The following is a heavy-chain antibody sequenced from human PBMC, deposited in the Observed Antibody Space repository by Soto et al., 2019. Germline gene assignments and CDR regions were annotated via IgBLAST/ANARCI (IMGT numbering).Heavy chain of an antibody. V-gene: IGHV3-9*01. J-gene: IGHJ3*02. D-gene: IGHD4-17*01. CDR3: AKGPHYGDYGARAFDI. CDR2: ISWNSGSI. Sequence: GGSLRLSCAASGFTFDDYAMHWVRQAPGKGLEWVSGISWNSGSIGYADSVKGRFTISRDNAKNSLYLQMNSLRAEDTALYYCAKGPHYGDYGARAFDIWGQGTMVTVSS. CDR1: GFTFDDYA.